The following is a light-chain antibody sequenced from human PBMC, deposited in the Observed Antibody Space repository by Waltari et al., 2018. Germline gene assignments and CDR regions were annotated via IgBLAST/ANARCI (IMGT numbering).Light chain of an antibody. J-gene: IGKJ1*01. CDR1: QSVSHW. CDR3: LQCAASSWS. Sequence: DTPMTQSPANLSASVGDRVTITCRASQSVSHWLAWYQQKPGKAPKLLIYGASGLESGVPSRFSGSGYGTEFTLTINNLQPDDSATYYCLQCAASSWSFGQGTKVEIK. CDR2: GAS. V-gene: IGKV1-5*03.